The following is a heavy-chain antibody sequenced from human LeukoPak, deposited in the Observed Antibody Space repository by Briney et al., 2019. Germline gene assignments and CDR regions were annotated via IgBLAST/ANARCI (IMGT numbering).Heavy chain of an antibody. Sequence: GGSLRLSCAASGFTFSSYSMNWVRQAPGKGLEWVSYISSSAGIIYYADSVKGRFTISRDSAKNSLFLQMNSLRAEDTAVYYCAKADLWGRGTLATVSS. CDR1: GFTFSSYS. CDR2: ISSSAGII. V-gene: IGHV3-48*01. J-gene: IGHJ2*01. CDR3: AKADL.